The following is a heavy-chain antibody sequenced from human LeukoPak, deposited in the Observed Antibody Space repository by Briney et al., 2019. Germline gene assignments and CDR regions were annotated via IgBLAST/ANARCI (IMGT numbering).Heavy chain of an antibody. CDR2: IYTSGST. Sequence: PSETLSLTCTVSGGSISSYYWSWIRQPAGKGLECIGRIYTSGSTNYNPSLKSRVTMSVDTSKNQFSLKLSSVTAADTAVYYCARDSSSSWYPYYYYMDVWGKGTTVTVSS. V-gene: IGHV4-4*07. CDR1: GGSISSYY. J-gene: IGHJ6*03. CDR3: ARDSSSSWYPYYYYMDV. D-gene: IGHD6-13*01.